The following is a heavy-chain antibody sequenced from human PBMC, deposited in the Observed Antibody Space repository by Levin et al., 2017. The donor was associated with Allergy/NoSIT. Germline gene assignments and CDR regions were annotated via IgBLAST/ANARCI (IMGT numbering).Heavy chain of an antibody. CDR1: GGTFNTYT. CDR2: IIPILGVT. V-gene: IGHV1-69*04. Sequence: ASVKVSCKASGGTFNTYTFTWVRQAPGQGLEWMGRIIPILGVTNFAQKFLGRVTLTADKSTSTAYMELSSLRSEDTAVYFCATEKVDTSTHRPGIFDYWGQGTLVTVSS. D-gene: IGHD5-18*01. J-gene: IGHJ4*02. CDR3: ATEKVDTSTHRPGIFDY.